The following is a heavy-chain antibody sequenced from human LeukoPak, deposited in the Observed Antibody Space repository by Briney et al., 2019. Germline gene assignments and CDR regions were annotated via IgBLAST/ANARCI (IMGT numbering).Heavy chain of an antibody. CDR3: ARTYGGNSGHFDY. V-gene: IGHV1-69*05. CDR1: GGTFSSYA. J-gene: IGHJ4*02. D-gene: IGHD4-23*01. CDR2: IIPIFGTA. Sequence: SVKVSCKASGGTFSSYAISWVRQAPGQGLEWMGGIIPIFGTANYAQKFQGRVTITTDESTSTAYMELSSLRSEDTAVYYCARTYGGNSGHFDYWGQGTLVTVSS.